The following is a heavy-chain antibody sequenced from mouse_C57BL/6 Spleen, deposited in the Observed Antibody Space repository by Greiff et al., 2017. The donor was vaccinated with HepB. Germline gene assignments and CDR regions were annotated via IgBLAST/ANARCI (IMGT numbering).Heavy chain of an antibody. J-gene: IGHJ4*01. V-gene: IGHV5-17*01. Sequence: VQLQQSGGGLVKPGGSLKLSCAASGFTFSDYGMHWVRQAPEKGLEWVAYISSGSSTIYYADTVKGRFTISRDNAKNTLFLQMTSLRSEDTAMYYCARRDYYGSSYDAMDYWGQGTSVTVSS. D-gene: IGHD1-1*01. CDR1: GFTFSDYG. CDR2: ISSGSSTI. CDR3: ARRDYYGSSYDAMDY.